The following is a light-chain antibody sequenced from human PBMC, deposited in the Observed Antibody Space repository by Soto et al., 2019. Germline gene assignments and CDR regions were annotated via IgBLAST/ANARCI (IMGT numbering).Light chain of an antibody. V-gene: IGKV3-11*01. CDR2: DAS. CDR3: QQRHDWPPLT. J-gene: IGKJ4*01. Sequence: EIVLTQSPATLSLSPGERATLSCMASQSVFNYLAWFQQKPGQAPRLLIYDASNRATGIPARFSGSGSGTDFTLTISSLEPEDFAVYYCQQRHDWPPLTFGGGTKVDIK. CDR1: QSVFNY.